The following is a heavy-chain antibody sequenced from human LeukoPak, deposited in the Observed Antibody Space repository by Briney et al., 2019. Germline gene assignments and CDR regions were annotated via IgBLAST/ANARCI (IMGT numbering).Heavy chain of an antibody. CDR3: AFFAAEYDY. V-gene: IGHV4-34*01. CDR2: INHSGST. D-gene: IGHD6-13*01. Sequence: SETLTLTCAVYGGSFSGYYWSWIRQPPGKGLEWIGEINHSGSTNYNPSLKSRVTISVDTSKNQFSLKLSSVTAADTAVYYCAFFAAEYDYWGQGTLVTVSS. CDR1: GGSFSGYY. J-gene: IGHJ4*02.